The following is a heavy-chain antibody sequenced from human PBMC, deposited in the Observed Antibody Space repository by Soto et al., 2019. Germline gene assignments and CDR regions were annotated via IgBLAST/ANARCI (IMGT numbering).Heavy chain of an antibody. D-gene: IGHD3-22*01. CDR3: ARDLSGYYDSSGITSSKDYWYFDL. J-gene: IGHJ2*01. CDR1: GGTFSSYA. Sequence: QVQLVQSGAEVKKPGSSVKVSCKASGGTFSSYAISWVRQAPGQGLEWMGGIIPIFGTANYAQKFQGRVTITADESTSTAYMELSSLRSEDTAVYYCARDLSGYYDSSGITSSKDYWYFDLWGRGTLVTVSS. V-gene: IGHV1-69*12. CDR2: IIPIFGTA.